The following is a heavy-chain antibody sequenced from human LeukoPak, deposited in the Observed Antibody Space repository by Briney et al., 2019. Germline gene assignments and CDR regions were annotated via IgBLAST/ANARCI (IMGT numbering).Heavy chain of an antibody. Sequence: SETLSLTCTVSGYSISSGYYWGWIRQPPGKGLEWIGSIYHSGSTYYNPSLKSRVTISVDTSKNQFSLKLSSVTAADTAVYYCARESTIFGEFDYWGQGTLVTVSS. CDR3: ARESTIFGEFDY. D-gene: IGHD3-3*01. V-gene: IGHV4-38-2*02. CDR2: IYHSGST. CDR1: GYSISSGYY. J-gene: IGHJ4*02.